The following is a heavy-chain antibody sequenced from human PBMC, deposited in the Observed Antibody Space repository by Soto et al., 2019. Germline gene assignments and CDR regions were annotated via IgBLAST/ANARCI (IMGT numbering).Heavy chain of an antibody. Sequence: SETLSLTCTVSGASISSGSYYWSWIRQLPGKGLEWIGYISNSGSTYYNPSLKSRVTISVDTSKNQFSLRVSSVTAADTAVYYCARAVYSNHVYWGQGTLVIVSS. V-gene: IGHV4-31*03. CDR3: ARAVYSNHVY. J-gene: IGHJ4*02. CDR1: GASISSGSYY. D-gene: IGHD4-4*01. CDR2: ISNSGST.